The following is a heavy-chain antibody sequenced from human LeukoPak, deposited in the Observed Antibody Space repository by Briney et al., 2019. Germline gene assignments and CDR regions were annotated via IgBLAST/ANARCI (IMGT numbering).Heavy chain of an antibody. J-gene: IGHJ4*02. CDR1: GFTFTNSW. CDR2: IKQAGSTK. D-gene: IGHD1-26*01. CDR3: TRDTDGSLDY. V-gene: IGHV3-7*01. Sequence: PGGSLRLSCAASGFTFTNSWIAWVRQAPGKGLEWVANIKQAGSTKHYADSLKGRFTISRDNPKNSLYLQMNNLRADDTAVYYCTRDTDGSLDYWGQGILVTVAS.